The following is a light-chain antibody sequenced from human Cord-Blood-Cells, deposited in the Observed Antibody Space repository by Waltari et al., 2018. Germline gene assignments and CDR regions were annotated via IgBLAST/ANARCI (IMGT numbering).Light chain of an antibody. CDR2: AAS. Sequence: IQMTQSPSSLSASVGDRVTITCRASQSISSYLNWYQQNPGKAPKLLIYAASSLQSGAPARFSGSGSGTDFTLTISSLQPEDFATYYWRQSYGTRNTFGQGTKLEIK. V-gene: IGKV1-39*01. CDR3: RQSYGTRNT. J-gene: IGKJ2*01. CDR1: QSISSY.